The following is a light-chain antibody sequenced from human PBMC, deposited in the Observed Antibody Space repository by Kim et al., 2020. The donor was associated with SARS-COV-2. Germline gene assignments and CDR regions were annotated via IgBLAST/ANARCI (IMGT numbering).Light chain of an antibody. CDR1: QSVGSN. J-gene: IGKJ1*01. CDR3: QQSNNWPRT. Sequence: GSPGERATLSCRASQSVGSNLAWYQQKPGQAPRLLIYDASTRATGIPARFSGSGSGTEFTLTISSLQSEDFAIYYCQQSNNWPRTFGHGTKVDIK. V-gene: IGKV3-15*01. CDR2: DAS.